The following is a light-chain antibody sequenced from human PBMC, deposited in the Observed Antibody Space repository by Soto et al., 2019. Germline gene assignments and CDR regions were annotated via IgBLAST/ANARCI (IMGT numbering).Light chain of an antibody. CDR1: SSDVGGYDY. V-gene: IGLV2-11*01. J-gene: IGLJ2*01. CDR3: CSYAGSYTVV. CDR2: DVS. Sequence: QSALTQPRSVSGSPGQSVTISCTGTSSDVGGYDYVSWHQQHPGKAPKVMIYDVSKRPSGVPNRFSGSKSGNTASLTISGLQAEDEADYHCCSYAGSYTVVFGGGTKLTVL.